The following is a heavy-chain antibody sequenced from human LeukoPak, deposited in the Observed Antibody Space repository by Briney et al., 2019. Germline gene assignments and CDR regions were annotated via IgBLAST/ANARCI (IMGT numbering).Heavy chain of an antibody. V-gene: IGHV4-39*07. J-gene: IGHJ4*02. Sequence: SETLSLTCIVSGGSISSSSYYWGWIRQPPGKGLEWIGSIYYSGNTYYNPSLKSRVAISIDTSKNQFSLNLSSVTAADTAVYYCASGGEGGPTVVLNYWGQGTLVTVSS. D-gene: IGHD4-23*01. CDR2: IYYSGNT. CDR1: GGSISSSSYY. CDR3: ASGGEGGPTVVLNY.